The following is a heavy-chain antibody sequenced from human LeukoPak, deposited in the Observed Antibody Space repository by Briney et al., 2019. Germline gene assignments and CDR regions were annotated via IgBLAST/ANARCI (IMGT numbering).Heavy chain of an antibody. CDR1: GYTFTGYY. Sequence: ASVKVSFKASGYTFTGYYMDWVRQAPGQGLEWMGSINPNSGGTNYAQELQGRVTMTRDTSISTAYMELSRLRSDETAVYYCARDPLHVVVHYYFDYWGQGTLVTVSS. V-gene: IGHV1-2*02. D-gene: IGHD3-22*01. CDR3: ARDPLHVVVHYYFDY. CDR2: INPNSGGT. J-gene: IGHJ4*02.